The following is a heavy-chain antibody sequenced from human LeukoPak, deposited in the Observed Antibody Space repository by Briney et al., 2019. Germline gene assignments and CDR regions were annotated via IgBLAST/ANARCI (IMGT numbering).Heavy chain of an antibody. Sequence: SQTLSLTCTVSDGYINLGSYYWTWIRQPTGKGLEWIGRIDSSGSTNYNPSLQSRVSISVDTSKNQFSLRLSSVTAADTAVYFCAGSSNYYYYYMDAWGKGTTVTVAS. CDR2: IDSSGST. CDR1: DGYINLGSYY. V-gene: IGHV4-61*02. J-gene: IGHJ6*03. D-gene: IGHD3-10*01. CDR3: AGSSNYYYYYMDA.